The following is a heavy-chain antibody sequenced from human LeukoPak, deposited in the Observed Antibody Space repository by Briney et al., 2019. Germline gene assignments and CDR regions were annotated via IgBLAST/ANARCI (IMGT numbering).Heavy chain of an antibody. V-gene: IGHV5-51*01. CDR3: ARQGRIVVVTTTHDAFDI. CDR2: RYPGSSDA. Sequence: GASLQISCTGFGYSFTTYWIGWVRQLPGKGLEWMGIRYPGSSDARYSPSLQGQVTISVDKSISTAYLQWSSLKASDTAMYYCARQGRIVVVTTTHDAFDIWGQGTMVTVSS. J-gene: IGHJ3*02. D-gene: IGHD2-21*02. CDR1: GYSFTTYW.